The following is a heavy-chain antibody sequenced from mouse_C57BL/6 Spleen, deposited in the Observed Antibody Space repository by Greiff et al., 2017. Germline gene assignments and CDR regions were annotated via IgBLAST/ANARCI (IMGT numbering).Heavy chain of an antibody. Sequence: VHLVESGPGLVAPSQSLSITCTVSGFSLTSYAISWVRQPPGKGLEWLGVIWTGGGTNYNSALKSRLSISKDNSKSQVFLKMNSLQTADTARYYCAGYYDYDGYAMDYWGQGTSVTVSS. V-gene: IGHV2-9-1*01. CDR3: AGYYDYDGYAMDY. J-gene: IGHJ4*01. D-gene: IGHD2-4*01. CDR2: IWTGGGT. CDR1: GFSLTSYA.